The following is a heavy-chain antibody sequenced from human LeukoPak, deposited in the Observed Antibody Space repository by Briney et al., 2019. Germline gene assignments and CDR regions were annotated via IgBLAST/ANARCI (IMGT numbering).Heavy chain of an antibody. J-gene: IGHJ4*02. CDR2: FSGRGVGT. D-gene: IGHD3-10*01. CDR3: AAYAPITMVRGVTSDY. Sequence: PGGSLRLSCAASGFTFSSHAMIWVRQAPGKGLEWVSSFSGRGVGTFYADSVKGRFTISRDNSKNTLYLQMNSLRAEDTAVYYCAAYAPITMVRGVTSDYWGQGTLVTVSS. V-gene: IGHV3-23*01. CDR1: GFTFSSHA.